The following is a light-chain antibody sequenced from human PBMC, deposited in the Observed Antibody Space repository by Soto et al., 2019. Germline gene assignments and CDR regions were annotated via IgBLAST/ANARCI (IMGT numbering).Light chain of an antibody. CDR3: QQYGKT. CDR2: GAS. J-gene: IGKJ1*01. Sequence: HSHDKLSFSPGETATLSCRASQSLSSSYLAWYQHKPGQAPRLLIYGASIRATGIPDRFSGSGSGTDFTLTISRLEPEDFAVYYCQQYGKTFGQGTRVEIK. CDR1: QSLSSSY. V-gene: IGKV3-20*01.